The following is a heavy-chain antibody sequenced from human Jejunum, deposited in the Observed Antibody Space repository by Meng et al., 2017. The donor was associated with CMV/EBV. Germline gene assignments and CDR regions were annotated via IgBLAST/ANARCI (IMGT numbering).Heavy chain of an antibody. CDR3: VREDIVVFDY. V-gene: IGHV3-7*01. Sequence: SFSVSGFTSSNFWMSCVRQSPGMGLEWVANIKQDGSATYYADSVKGRFTISRDNAKNSLYLQMDNLRADDTAVYYCVREDIVVFDYWGQGTLVTVSS. CDR1: GFTSSNFW. J-gene: IGHJ4*02. CDR2: IKQDGSAT. D-gene: IGHD2-15*01.